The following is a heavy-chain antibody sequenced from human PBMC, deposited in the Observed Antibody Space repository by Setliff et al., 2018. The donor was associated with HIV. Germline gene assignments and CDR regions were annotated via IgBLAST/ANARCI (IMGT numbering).Heavy chain of an antibody. J-gene: IGHJ4*02. CDR1: GYSISSGYF. D-gene: IGHD3-10*01. Sequence: SETLSLTCAVSGYSISSGYFWGWIRQPPGKGLEWIGSLYHSGTNFYNPSLKSRVTISLDTSTNRFSLKLNSVTAADTAVYYCARGRHGLGLDVWGQGTLVTVSS. V-gene: IGHV4-38-2*01. CDR3: ARGRHGLGLDV. CDR2: LYHSGTN.